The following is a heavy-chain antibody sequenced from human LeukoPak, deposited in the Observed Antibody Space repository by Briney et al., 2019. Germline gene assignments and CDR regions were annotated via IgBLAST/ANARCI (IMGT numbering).Heavy chain of an antibody. V-gene: IGHV3-30*04. J-gene: IGHJ4*02. CDR2: ISYDGSNK. CDR3: ARVTRRYSSGWYYFDY. CDR1: GFTFSSYA. Sequence: GRSLRLSCAASGFTFSSYAMHWVRQAPGKGPEWVAVISYDGSNKYYADSVKGRFTISRDNSKNTLYLQMNSLRAEDTVVYYCARVTRRYSSGWYYFDYWGQGTLVTVSS. D-gene: IGHD6-19*01.